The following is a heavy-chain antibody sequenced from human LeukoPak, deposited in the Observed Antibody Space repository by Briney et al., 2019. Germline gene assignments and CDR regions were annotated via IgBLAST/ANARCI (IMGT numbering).Heavy chain of an antibody. Sequence: ASVKVSCTASGYTFTGYYMHWVRQAPGQGPEWMGWINPNSGGTNDAQKFQGRVTMTRDTSISTAYMELSRLRSDDTAVYYCARDTYGSGSSDFDYWGQGTLVTVSS. CDR2: INPNSGGT. D-gene: IGHD3-10*01. V-gene: IGHV1-2*02. CDR1: GYTFTGYY. J-gene: IGHJ4*02. CDR3: ARDTYGSGSSDFDY.